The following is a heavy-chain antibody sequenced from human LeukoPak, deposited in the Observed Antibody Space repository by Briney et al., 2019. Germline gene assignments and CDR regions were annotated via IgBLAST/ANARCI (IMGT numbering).Heavy chain of an antibody. D-gene: IGHD3-9*01. J-gene: IGHJ6*02. Sequence: ASVKVSCKASRYTFIGYYMHWVRQAPGQGLEWMGWINPNSVGTNYAQKFQSRVTMTRDTSISTAYMELSRLRSDDRAVYYCATNRWLFDYYGRDVWGQGTTVTVSS. CDR1: RYTFIGYY. V-gene: IGHV1-2*02. CDR2: INPNSVGT. CDR3: ATNRWLFDYYGRDV.